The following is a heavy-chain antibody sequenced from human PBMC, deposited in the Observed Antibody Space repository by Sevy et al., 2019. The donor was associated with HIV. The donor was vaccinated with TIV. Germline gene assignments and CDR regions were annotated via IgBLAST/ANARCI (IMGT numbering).Heavy chain of an antibody. Sequence: GGSLRLSCAASGFSFSNYWMSWVRQAPGKGLEWVANIKRDGSEKYYVASVKGRFTISRDNAKTSLFLHMNSLRGEDTAVYYCARDCSSASCLWGMDVWGQGTTVTVSS. V-gene: IGHV3-7*03. D-gene: IGHD2-2*01. CDR3: ARDCSSASCLWGMDV. J-gene: IGHJ6*02. CDR2: IKRDGSEK. CDR1: GFSFSNYW.